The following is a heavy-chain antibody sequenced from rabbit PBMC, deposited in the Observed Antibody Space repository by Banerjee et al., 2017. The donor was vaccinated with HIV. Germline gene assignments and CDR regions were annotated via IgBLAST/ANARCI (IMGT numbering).Heavy chain of an antibody. CDR3: ARVNAGSSGYPYYFNL. D-gene: IGHD1-1*01. V-gene: IGHV1S45*01. CDR1: GFTLSSYW. J-gene: IGHJ4*01. Sequence: QEQLEESGGGLVKPGATLTLTCTASGFTLSSYWICWVRQAPGKGLEWIACIYADGSGYTYYASWAKGRFTISKTSSTTVTLQMTSLTAADTATYFCARVNAGSSGYPYYFNLWGQGTLVTVS. CDR2: IYADGSGYT.